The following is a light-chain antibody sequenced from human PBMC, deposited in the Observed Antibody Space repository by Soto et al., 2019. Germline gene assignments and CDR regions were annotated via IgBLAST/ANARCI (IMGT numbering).Light chain of an antibody. CDR2: GAS. Sequence: EIVMTQSPATLSVSPWETSTLSCRASQSISGNLAWYQQKAGQSPRLLIYGASTRATGIPPRFSGSGSGTEFTLTISLQSEDFAVYYCQQYHQWPLTFGGGTKVDIK. J-gene: IGKJ4*01. CDR1: QSISGN. CDR3: QQYHQWPLT. V-gene: IGKV3-15*01.